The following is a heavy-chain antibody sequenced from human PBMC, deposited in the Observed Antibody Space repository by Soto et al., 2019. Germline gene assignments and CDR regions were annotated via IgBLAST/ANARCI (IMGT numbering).Heavy chain of an antibody. CDR3: AKDPRSITGTTSSEDFQQ. V-gene: IGHV1-69*01. Sequence: QAQLMQSGAEVKKPGSSVKVSCKASGATFSGYAISWVRQAPGQGLEWMGGIIPVLGITNYAQKFQGRITIAADESTGTAHMDLRSLSSEDTAVYYCAKDPRSITGTTSSEDFQQWGQGTLVTVSS. CDR2: IIPVLGIT. CDR1: GATFSGYA. D-gene: IGHD1-20*01. J-gene: IGHJ1*01.